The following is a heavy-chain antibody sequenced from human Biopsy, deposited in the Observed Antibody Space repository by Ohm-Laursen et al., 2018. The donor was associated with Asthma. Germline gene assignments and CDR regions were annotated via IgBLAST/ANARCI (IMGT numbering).Heavy chain of an antibody. CDR3: ARVVSYGDIYFGIDV. Sequence: SQTLSFTSRVSRGYTGSSDHNWAWTRQAPGKGLEWIGFVFWSGSTHYSRSLERRVSISIDTATNEFSMKLWSVTPADTAVYFCARVVSYGDIYFGIDVWGPGNTVVVS. CDR1: RGYTGSSDHN. D-gene: IGHD4-17*01. CDR2: VFWSGST. J-gene: IGHJ6*02. V-gene: IGHV4-30-4*01.